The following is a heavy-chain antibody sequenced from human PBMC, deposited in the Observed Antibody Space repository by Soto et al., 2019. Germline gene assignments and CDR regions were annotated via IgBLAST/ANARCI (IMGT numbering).Heavy chain of an antibody. Sequence: SGPLSLTCTVSGGSISNYFWNWIRQPPGKGLEWIGSIYYSGSPNYNPSLKSRVTISVDTSRSQFSLNLNSVTAADTAVYYCARSLYSGGWVKTFDIWGQGTMVTVSS. CDR1: GGSISNYF. V-gene: IGHV4-59*01. D-gene: IGHD6-19*01. J-gene: IGHJ3*02. CDR2: IYYSGSP. CDR3: ARSLYSGGWVKTFDI.